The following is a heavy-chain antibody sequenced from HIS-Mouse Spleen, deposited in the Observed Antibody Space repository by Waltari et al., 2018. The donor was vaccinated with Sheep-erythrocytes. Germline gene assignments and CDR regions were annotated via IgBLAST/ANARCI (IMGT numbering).Heavy chain of an antibody. CDR3: ARDPLTGADY. CDR1: GYSICSGGYY. D-gene: IGHD7-27*01. CDR2: LYYSWCT. J-gene: IGHJ4*02. Sequence: QVQLQESGPGLVKPSQTLSLTCTVSGYSICSGGYYWSWMRQPPGKGVEWIGYLYYSWCTYYNPSLKSRVTNSVVTSKNQFSLKLSSVTAADTAVYYCARDPLTGADYWGQGTLVTVSS. V-gene: IGHV4-31*03.